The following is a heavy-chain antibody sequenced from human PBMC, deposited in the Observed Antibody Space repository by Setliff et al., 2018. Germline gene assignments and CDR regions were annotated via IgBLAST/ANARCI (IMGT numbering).Heavy chain of an antibody. CDR2: IYYSGST. CDR3: AREDPYDNSGYYRGGMDV. Sequence: SETLSLTCTVSGGPISSSSYYWGWIRQPPGKGLEWIGSIYYSGSTYYNPSLKSRVTISVDTSKNQFSLKLSSVTAADTAVYYCAREDPYDNSGYYRGGMDVWGQGTTVTVSS. V-gene: IGHV4-39*07. D-gene: IGHD3-22*01. J-gene: IGHJ6*02. CDR1: GGPISSSSYY.